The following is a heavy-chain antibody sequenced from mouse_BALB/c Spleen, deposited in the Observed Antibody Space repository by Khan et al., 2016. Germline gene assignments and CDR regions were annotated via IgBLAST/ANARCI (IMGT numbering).Heavy chain of an antibody. D-gene: IGHD2-2*01. CDR2: IYPGSGNT. Sequence: QLQQSGAELARPGASVKLSCKASGYTFTDYYINWVKQRTGQGLEWIGEIYPGSGNTYYNEKFKGKATLTADKSSSTAYMQLSSLTSEDSAVYFCARSVYYGSYFDYWGQGTTLTVSS. V-gene: IGHV1-77*01. CDR1: GYTFTDYY. CDR3: ARSVYYGSYFDY. J-gene: IGHJ2*01.